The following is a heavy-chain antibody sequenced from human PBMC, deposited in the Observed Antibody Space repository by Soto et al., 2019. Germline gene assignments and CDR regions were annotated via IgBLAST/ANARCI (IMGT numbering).Heavy chain of an antibody. J-gene: IGHJ4*02. V-gene: IGHV3-33*01. D-gene: IGHD5-12*01. CDR3: ARDFSMVIVAPGY. CDR1: GFTFSSYA. CDR2: IWYDGSNT. Sequence: PGGSLRLSCAASGFTFSSYAMHWARQAPGKGLEWVGFIWYDGSNTFYAESVKGRFTISRDNSKNTVYLQINALRAEDTAVYYCARDFSMVIVAPGYWGQGTLVTVSS.